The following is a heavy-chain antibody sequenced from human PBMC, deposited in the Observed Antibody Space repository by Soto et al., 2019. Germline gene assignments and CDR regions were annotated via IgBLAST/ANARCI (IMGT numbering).Heavy chain of an antibody. D-gene: IGHD5-12*01. Sequence: ASVKVSCKASGYTFTSYYMHWVRQAPGQGLEWMGIINPSGGSTSYAQKFQGRVTMTRDTSTSTVYMELSSLRSEDTAVYYCARDLSDGYNYGGFGYFDYWGPGTLVTVSS. CDR3: ARDLSDGYNYGGFGYFDY. V-gene: IGHV1-46*01. CDR2: INPSGGST. J-gene: IGHJ4*02. CDR1: GYTFTSYY.